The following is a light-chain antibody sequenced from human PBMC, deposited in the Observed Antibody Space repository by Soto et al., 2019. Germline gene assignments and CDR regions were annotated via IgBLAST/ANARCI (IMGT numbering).Light chain of an antibody. CDR1: QSVSSN. Sequence: EIVMTQSPATLSVSPGERATLSRRASQSVSSNLAWYQQKAGQAPRLLIYGASTRATGIPARFSGSGSGTDFTLTISSLQPEDIATYYCQKYDSLPLTFGPGTKVHIK. CDR3: QKYDSLPLT. J-gene: IGKJ3*01. V-gene: IGKV3-15*01. CDR2: GAS.